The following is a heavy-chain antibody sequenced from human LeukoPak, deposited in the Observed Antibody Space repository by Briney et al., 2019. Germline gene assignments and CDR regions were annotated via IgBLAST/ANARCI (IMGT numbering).Heavy chain of an antibody. CDR1: GFTFSSRW. D-gene: IGHD4-23*01. V-gene: IGHV3-7*01. J-gene: IGHJ4*02. CDR3: ARVRYGGSYDF. Sequence: GGSLRLSCAASGFTFSSRWMTWVRQAPEKGLEGVAYIKTDGSGEDYVDSVEGRFTISRDNVRNSLHLQMNSLRAEDTAVYYCARVRYGGSYDFWGQGTLVSVSS. CDR2: IKTDGSGE.